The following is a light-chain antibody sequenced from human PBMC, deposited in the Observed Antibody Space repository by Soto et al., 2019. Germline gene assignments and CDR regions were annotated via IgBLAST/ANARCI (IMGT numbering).Light chain of an antibody. V-gene: IGKV1-12*01. CDR2: AAS. Sequence: DIQMTQSPSSVSASVGDRVTITCRASQGITNWLAWYQQKPGKAPKLLIYAASGLPSGVPSRFSGSGSGTEFTLTIGGLQPDDFATYYCQQFNSYPITFGQGTRLE. CDR1: QGITNW. J-gene: IGKJ5*01. CDR3: QQFNSYPIT.